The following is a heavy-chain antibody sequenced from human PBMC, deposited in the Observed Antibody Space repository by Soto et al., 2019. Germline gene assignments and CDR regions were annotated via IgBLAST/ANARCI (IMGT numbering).Heavy chain of an antibody. CDR3: ARGVGDYYFDY. D-gene: IGHD1-26*01. V-gene: IGHV1-69*01. Sequence: QVQLVQSGAEVKKPGSSVKVSCKASGGTFSTYAITWVRQAPGQGLVWLGGSIPIFGTTDYARKFQGRATITAAVSTSTVFIELSSLTSEDTAVYYCARGVGDYYFDYWGQGTLVTVSS. J-gene: IGHJ4*02. CDR1: GGTFSTYA. CDR2: SIPIFGTT.